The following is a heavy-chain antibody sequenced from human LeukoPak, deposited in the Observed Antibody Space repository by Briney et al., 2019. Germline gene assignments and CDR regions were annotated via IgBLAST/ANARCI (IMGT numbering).Heavy chain of an antibody. V-gene: IGHV3-15*01. D-gene: IGHD5-18*01. CDR2: IKSKTDGGTT. Sequence: WIRQPPGKGLEWVGRIKSKTDGGTTDYAAPVKGRFTISRDDSKNTLYLQMNSLKTEDTAVYYCTTASGYSYGYYFDYWGQGTLVTVSS. J-gene: IGHJ4*02. CDR3: TTASGYSYGYYFDY.